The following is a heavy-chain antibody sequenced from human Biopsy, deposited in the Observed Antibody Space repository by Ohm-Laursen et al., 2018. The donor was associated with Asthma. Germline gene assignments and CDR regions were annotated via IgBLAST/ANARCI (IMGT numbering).Heavy chain of an antibody. V-gene: IGHV1-18*01. CDR3: ARAVDYSHYYGIDV. CDR1: GYTFNSAG. Sequence: GASVKVSCKTSGYTFNSAGITWVRQAPGQGLEWMGWISVYNGNTKVAQKLQDRVTMITDTSTSTAYMGLRSLRSDDTAVYFRARAVDYSHYYGIDVWGQGTTVTVS. D-gene: IGHD3-10*01. J-gene: IGHJ6*02. CDR2: ISVYNGNT.